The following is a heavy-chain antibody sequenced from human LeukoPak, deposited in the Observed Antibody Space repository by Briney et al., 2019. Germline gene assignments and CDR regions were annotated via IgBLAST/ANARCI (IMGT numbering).Heavy chain of an antibody. D-gene: IGHD6-13*01. CDR3: ARTGYSSSWYDYYYHGMDV. CDR1: GFTFSSYW. V-gene: IGHV3-7*02. Sequence: SGGSLRLSCAASGFTFSSYWMSWIRQAPGKGLEWVANIKQDGSEKYYVDSVKGRFTISRDNAKNSLYLQMNSLRAEDTAVYYCARTGYSSSWYDYYYHGMDVWGQGTTVTVSS. CDR2: IKQDGSEK. J-gene: IGHJ6*02.